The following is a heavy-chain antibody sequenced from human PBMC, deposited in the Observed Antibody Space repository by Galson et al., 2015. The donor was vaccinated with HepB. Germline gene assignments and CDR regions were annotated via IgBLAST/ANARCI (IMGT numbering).Heavy chain of an antibody. Sequence: SVKVSCKASGYTFTGYYMHWVRQAPGQGLEWMGRINPNSGGTNYAKKFQGRVTMTRDTYISTAYMELSRLRSDDTAVYYCLREYSGYDQADYWVQGTLVTVSS. CDR1: GYTFTGYY. CDR3: LREYSGYDQADY. D-gene: IGHD5-12*01. J-gene: IGHJ4*02. CDR2: INPNSGGT. V-gene: IGHV1-2*06.